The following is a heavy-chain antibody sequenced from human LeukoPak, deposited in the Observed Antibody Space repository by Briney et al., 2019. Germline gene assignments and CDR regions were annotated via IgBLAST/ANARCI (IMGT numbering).Heavy chain of an antibody. D-gene: IGHD3-10*01. CDR3: ARVRGGSGSDYTWFDP. Sequence: GESLKISCKGSGYSFTSYWIGWVRQMPGKGLEWMGIIYPGDSDTRYSPSFQGQVTISADKSIRTAYLQWSSLKASDTAMYYCARVRGGSGSDYTWFDPWGQGTLVTASS. V-gene: IGHV5-51*01. CDR2: IYPGDSDT. CDR1: GYSFTSYW. J-gene: IGHJ5*02.